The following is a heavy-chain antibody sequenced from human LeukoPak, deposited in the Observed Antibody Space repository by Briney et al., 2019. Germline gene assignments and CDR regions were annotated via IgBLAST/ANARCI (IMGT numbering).Heavy chain of an antibody. Sequence: ASVKVSCKASGYTFTSYYMHWVRQAPGQGLEWVGIINPSGGSTSYAQKFQGRVTMTRDTSTSTVYMELSSLRSEDTAVYYCARGLPLSGSGSYYKGFDYWGQGTLVTVSS. CDR2: INPSGGST. CDR3: ARGLPLSGSGSYYKGFDY. J-gene: IGHJ4*02. D-gene: IGHD3-10*01. CDR1: GYTFTSYY. V-gene: IGHV1-46*01.